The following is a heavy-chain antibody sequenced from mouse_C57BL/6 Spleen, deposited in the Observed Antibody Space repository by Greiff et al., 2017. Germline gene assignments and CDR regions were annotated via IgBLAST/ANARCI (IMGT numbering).Heavy chain of an antibody. V-gene: IGHV5-9-1*02. CDR2: ISSGGDYI. D-gene: IGHD2-4*01. Sequence: EVKLVESGEGLVKPGGSLKLSCAASGFTFSSYAMSWVRQTPEKRLEWVAYISSGGDYIYYADTVKGRFTISRDNARNTLYLQMSSLKSEDTAMYYCTTIYYDYDEAWFAYWGQGTLVTVSA. J-gene: IGHJ3*01. CDR3: TTIYYDYDEAWFAY. CDR1: GFTFSSYA.